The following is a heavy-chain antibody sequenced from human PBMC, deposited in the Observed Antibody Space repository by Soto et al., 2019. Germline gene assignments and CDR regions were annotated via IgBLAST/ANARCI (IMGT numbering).Heavy chain of an antibody. D-gene: IGHD6-19*01. Sequence: PGWSLRLSCVASGIEFSNYAMSWVRQAPGKGLEWVSISSASGRSRYHADSVKGRFTISRDNSKNTLYLHMTNLRAEDTAVYYCAKDGNWLDVYFDVWGQGTTVTVYS. J-gene: IGHJ6*02. V-gene: IGHV3-23*01. CDR3: AKDGNWLDVYFDV. CDR1: GIEFSNYA. CDR2: SSASGRSR.